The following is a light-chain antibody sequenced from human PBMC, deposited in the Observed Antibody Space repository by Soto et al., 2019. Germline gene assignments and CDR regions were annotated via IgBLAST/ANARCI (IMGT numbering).Light chain of an antibody. V-gene: IGKV1-6*02. Sequence: ATQMAQSPSSLSASVGDRVTITCRASQGIGNDVGWFQQKPGKAPKLLIYAAATLRSGVPSRFSGSRSGTDFTLTISSLQPEDFATYYCLQDHNYPLTFGGGTKVEIK. CDR2: AAA. CDR1: QGIGND. J-gene: IGKJ4*01. CDR3: LQDHNYPLT.